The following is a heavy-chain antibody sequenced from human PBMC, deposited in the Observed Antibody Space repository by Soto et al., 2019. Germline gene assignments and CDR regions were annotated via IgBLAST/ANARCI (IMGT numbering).Heavy chain of an antibody. CDR1: GFTFSSYS. J-gene: IGHJ4*02. Sequence: VGSLRLSCAASGFTFSSYSMNWVRQAPGKGLEWVSSISSSSSYIYYADSVKGRFTISRDNAKNSVYLQMNSLRAEDTAVYYCARDDCTSTTCYNPFDYWGQGTLVTVSS. D-gene: IGHD2-2*02. V-gene: IGHV3-21*01. CDR3: ARDDCTSTTCYNPFDY. CDR2: ISSSSSYI.